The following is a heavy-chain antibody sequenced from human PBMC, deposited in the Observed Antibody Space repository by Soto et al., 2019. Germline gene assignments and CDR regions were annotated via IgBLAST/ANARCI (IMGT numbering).Heavy chain of an antibody. V-gene: IGHV4-59*01. Sequence: QVQLQESGPGLVKPSETLSLTCTVSGGSTEYYYWRWIRQSPGKCLESIGYIYYRGSTSCNPSLRRRLALQVGRSKVQCSVKSTSVTAEYTAVYYCAKGGGPGGIVVDYWGQGMLVIGSS. J-gene: IGHJ4*02. CDR2: IYYRGST. CDR1: GGSTEYYY. D-gene: IGHD3-22*01. CDR3: AKGGGPGGIVVDY.